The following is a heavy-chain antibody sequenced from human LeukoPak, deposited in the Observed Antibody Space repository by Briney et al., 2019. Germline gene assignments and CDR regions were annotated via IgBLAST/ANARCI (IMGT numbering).Heavy chain of an antibody. CDR2: IKQDGSQK. Sequence: GGSLRLSCTASGFTFSNYWMTWVRQAPGKGLEWVANIKQDGSQKYYADSVKGRFTISRDNSNNTLFLHLNSLRGEDTAVYYCTRNSGWYGLSWGQGTLVTVSS. J-gene: IGHJ1*01. D-gene: IGHD6-19*01. V-gene: IGHV3-7*03. CDR3: TRNSGWYGLS. CDR1: GFTFSNYW.